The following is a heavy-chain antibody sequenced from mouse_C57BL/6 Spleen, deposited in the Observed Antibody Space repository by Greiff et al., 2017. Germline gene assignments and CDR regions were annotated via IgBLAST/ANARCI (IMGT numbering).Heavy chain of an antibody. CDR2: IWSGGST. Sequence: VQGVESGPGLVQPSQSLSITCTVSGFSLTSYGVHWVRQSPGKGLEWLGVIWSGGSTDYNAAFISRLSISKDNSKSQVFFKMNSLQADDTAIYYCARDPYSNYLYYAMDYWGQGTSVTVSS. D-gene: IGHD2-5*01. V-gene: IGHV2-2*01. CDR1: GFSLTSYG. J-gene: IGHJ4*01. CDR3: ARDPYSNYLYYAMDY.